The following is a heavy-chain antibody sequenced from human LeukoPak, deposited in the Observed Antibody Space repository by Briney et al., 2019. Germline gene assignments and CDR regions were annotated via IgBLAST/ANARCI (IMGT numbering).Heavy chain of an antibody. CDR2: IYYSGST. Sequence: SETLSLTCTVSGGSISSGGYYWSWIRQHPGKGLEWIGYIYYSGSTYYNPSLKSRVTISVDTSKNQFSLKLSSVTAADTAVYYCARFWYSGSYGPLDNWFDPWGQGTLVTVSS. J-gene: IGHJ5*02. D-gene: IGHD1-26*01. V-gene: IGHV4-31*03. CDR3: ARFWYSGSYGPLDNWFDP. CDR1: GGSISSGGYY.